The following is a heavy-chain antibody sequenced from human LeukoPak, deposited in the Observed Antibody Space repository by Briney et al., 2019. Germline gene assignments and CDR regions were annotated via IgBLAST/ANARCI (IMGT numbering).Heavy chain of an antibody. CDR1: GGSISSSSYY. J-gene: IGHJ4*02. Sequence: SETLSLTCTVSGGSISSSSYYWGWVRQPPGKGLEWIGTIYYSGATYFNPSLKRRVTISVDTSKNQFSLNLNSVTAADTAVYYCARQIRETTVTQQGSFDFWGQGTLVTVST. D-gene: IGHD4-17*01. CDR3: ARQIRETTVTQQGSFDF. V-gene: IGHV4-39*01. CDR2: IYYSGAT.